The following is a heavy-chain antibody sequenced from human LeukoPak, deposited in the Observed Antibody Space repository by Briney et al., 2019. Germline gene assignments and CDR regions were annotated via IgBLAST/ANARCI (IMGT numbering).Heavy chain of an antibody. J-gene: IGHJ4*02. CDR1: GGSISSGGYS. V-gene: IGHV4-30-2*01. CDR3: ARDDDSSGYGY. CDR2: IYHSGST. Sequence: SQTLSLTCAVSGGSISSGGYSWSWIRQPPGKGLEWIGYIYHSGSTYYNPSLKSRVTISVDRSKNQFSLKLSSVTAADTAVYYCARDDDSSGYGYWGREPWSPSPQ. D-gene: IGHD3-22*01.